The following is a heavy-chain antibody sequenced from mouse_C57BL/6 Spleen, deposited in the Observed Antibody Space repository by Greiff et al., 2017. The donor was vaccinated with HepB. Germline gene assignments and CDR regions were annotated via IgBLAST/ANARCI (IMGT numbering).Heavy chain of an antibody. CDR3: ARKARWFAY. CDR1: GFTFSSYA. J-gene: IGHJ3*01. CDR2: ISDGGSYT. V-gene: IGHV5-4*01. D-gene: IGHD3-1*01. Sequence: DVHLVESGGGLVKPGGSLKLSCAASGFTFSSYAMSWVRQTPEKRLEWVATISDGGSYTYYPDNVKGRFTISRDNAKNNLYLQMSHLKSEDTAMYYCARKARWFAYWGQGTLVTVSA.